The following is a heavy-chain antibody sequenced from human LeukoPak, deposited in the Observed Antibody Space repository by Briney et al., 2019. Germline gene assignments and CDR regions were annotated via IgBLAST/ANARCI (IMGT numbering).Heavy chain of an antibody. CDR2: ISYDGTTK. V-gene: IGHV3-30*04. D-gene: IGHD3-10*01. CDR1: GFSFSGYA. CDR3: AREGTYTVEY. Sequence: PGGSLRLSCGVSGFSFSGYAMDWVRQCPGKGLEWLAFISYDGTTKNYADSVKGRFTISRDNSENTLYLQMNSLRPEDTAVYYCAREGTYTVEYWGPGTLVTVSS. J-gene: IGHJ4*02.